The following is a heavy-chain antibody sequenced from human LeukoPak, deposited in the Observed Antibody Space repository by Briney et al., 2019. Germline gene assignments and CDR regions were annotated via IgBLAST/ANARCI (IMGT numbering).Heavy chain of an antibody. J-gene: IGHJ4*02. CDR1: GYTLSDLS. CDR2: FGPEDGET. CDR3: ATLEPDGTFDS. Sequence: GASVKVSCKVPGYTLSDLSMHWVQQAPGKGLEWMGGFGPEDGETIYAQKFQGRVTMTEDTSTDTAYMELSSLRSEDTAVYYCATLEPDGTFDSWGQGTLVTVFS. V-gene: IGHV1-24*01.